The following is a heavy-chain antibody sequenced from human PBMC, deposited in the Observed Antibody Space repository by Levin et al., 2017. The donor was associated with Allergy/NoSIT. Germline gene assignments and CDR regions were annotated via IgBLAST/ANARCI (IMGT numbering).Heavy chain of an antibody. D-gene: IGHD1-26*01. CDR1: GFTFSNYA. V-gene: IGHV3-30-3*01. Sequence: GGSLRLSCAASGFTFSNYAMHWVRQAPGKGPEWVAVISYDGSGKYYADSVKARFTISRDNSKNTLYLQVNSLKPEDTAVYYCAVQRSPGIVDATMGFDYWGQGTLVTVSS. CDR2: ISYDGSGK. CDR3: AVQRSPGIVDATMGFDY. J-gene: IGHJ4*02.